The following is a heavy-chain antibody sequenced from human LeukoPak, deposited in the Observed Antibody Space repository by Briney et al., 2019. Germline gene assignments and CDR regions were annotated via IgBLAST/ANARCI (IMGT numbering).Heavy chain of an antibody. V-gene: IGHV4-59*01. CDR3: AKGSHTPTPWGYFDY. CDR2: IYYSGST. J-gene: IGHJ4*02. Sequence: SETLSLTCTVSGGSISSYYWSWIRQPPGKGLEWIGYIYYSGSTNYNPSLKSRVTISVDTSKNQFSLKLSSVTAADTAVYYCAKGSHTPTPWGYFDYWGQGTLVTVSS. CDR1: GGSISSYY. D-gene: IGHD3-10*01.